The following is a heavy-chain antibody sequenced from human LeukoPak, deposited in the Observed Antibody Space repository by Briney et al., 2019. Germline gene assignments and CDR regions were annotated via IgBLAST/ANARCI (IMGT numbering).Heavy chain of an antibody. Sequence: RWGSLRLSCAASGFASGFTFSDYAVTWVRQAAGKGPQWVASVNGRGATRYYADSVRGRFTISRDNSKNTVYQQVISLGADDRAVYFGAKAPATGEGYYFYYMDGWGKGTTVTVSS. J-gene: IGHJ6*03. D-gene: IGHD7-27*01. CDR3: AKAPATGEGYYFYYMDG. CDR2: VNGRGATR. CDR1: GFTFSDYA. V-gene: IGHV3-23*01.